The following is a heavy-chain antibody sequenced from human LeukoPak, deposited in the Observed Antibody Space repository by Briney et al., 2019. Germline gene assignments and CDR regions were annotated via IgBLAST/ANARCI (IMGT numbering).Heavy chain of an antibody. D-gene: IGHD3-22*01. CDR3: AKAHYYDSSGHFDY. CDR2: ISWNSGSI. Sequence: GRSLRLSCAASGLTFDHYDMHWARQAPGKGLEWVSDISWNSGSIGCADSVKGRFTISRDNAKISLYMQMNSLRAEDMALYYCAKAHYYDSSGHFDYWGQGTLVTVSS. CDR1: GLTFDHYD. J-gene: IGHJ4*02. V-gene: IGHV3-9*03.